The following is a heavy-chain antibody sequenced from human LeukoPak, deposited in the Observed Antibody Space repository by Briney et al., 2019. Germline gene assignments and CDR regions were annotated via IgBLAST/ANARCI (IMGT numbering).Heavy chain of an antibody. CDR2: IYSGGST. CDR1: GFTVSSNY. J-gene: IGHJ4*02. V-gene: IGHV3-66*01. D-gene: IGHD5-12*01. Sequence: GGSLRLSCAASGFTVSSNYMSWVRQAPGKGLEWVSTIYSGGSTYYADSVKDRFTISRDNSKNTLHLQMNSLRAEDTAVYYCARVAIEATVPDNWGQGTLVTVSS. CDR3: ARVAIEATVPDN.